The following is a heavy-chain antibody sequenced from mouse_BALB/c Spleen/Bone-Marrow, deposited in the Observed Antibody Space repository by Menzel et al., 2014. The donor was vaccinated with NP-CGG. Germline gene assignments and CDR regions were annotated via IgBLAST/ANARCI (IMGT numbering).Heavy chain of an antibody. V-gene: IGHV1S132*01. D-gene: IGHD3-2*01. CDR3: ASRDSSGYVPDY. CDR1: GYTFTSYW. Sequence: VMLVESGAELVKPGASVKLSCKTSGYTFTSYWIQWVKRRPGQGLGWIGEIFPGTGTTYYNEEFKGKATLTIDTSSSTAYMQLSSLTSEDSAVYFCASRDSSGYVPDYWGQGTTLTVSS. CDR2: IFPGTGTT. J-gene: IGHJ2*01.